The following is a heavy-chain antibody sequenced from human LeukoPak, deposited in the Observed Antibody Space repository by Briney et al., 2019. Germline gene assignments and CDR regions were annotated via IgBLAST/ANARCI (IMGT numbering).Heavy chain of an antibody. V-gene: IGHV3-23*01. CDR3: ASSPTVATILFDY. J-gene: IGHJ4*02. D-gene: IGHD5-24*01. Sequence: PGGSLRLSCAASGFTFSSYAMSWVRQAPGKGLEWVSGISGSGGSTYYADSVKGRFTISRDNSKITLFLQMNSLRAEDTAVYYCASSPTVATILFDYWGQGTLVTVSS. CDR1: GFTFSSYA. CDR2: ISGSGGST.